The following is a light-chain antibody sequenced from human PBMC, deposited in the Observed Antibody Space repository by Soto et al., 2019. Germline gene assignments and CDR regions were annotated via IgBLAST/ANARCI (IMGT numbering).Light chain of an antibody. CDR1: QSISSY. CDR3: HQSYSTPLT. J-gene: IGKJ4*01. Sequence: DIQMTQSPSSLSASVGDRVTITCRASQSISSYLNWYQQKLGKAPKLLIYAASSLQTGVPSRFRGSGSGTDFTLTISSLPPEDFATYCCHQSYSTPLTFGGGTKVEIK. CDR2: AAS. V-gene: IGKV1-39*01.